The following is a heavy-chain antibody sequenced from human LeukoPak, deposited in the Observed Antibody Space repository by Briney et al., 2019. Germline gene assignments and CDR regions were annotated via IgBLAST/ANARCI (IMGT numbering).Heavy chain of an antibody. J-gene: IGHJ4*02. CDR2: INHSGST. V-gene: IGHV4-34*01. D-gene: IGHD3-16*01. CDR3: VRGLSQSVY. CDR1: GGSLSGYY. Sequence: SETLSLTCAVYGGSLSGYYWSWIRQPPGKEREWIGGINHSGSTNSNPSIKSQVTISVYQSKNQFSLKLRTLPAADTGVYYCVRGLSQSVYWGQGTLVTVSS.